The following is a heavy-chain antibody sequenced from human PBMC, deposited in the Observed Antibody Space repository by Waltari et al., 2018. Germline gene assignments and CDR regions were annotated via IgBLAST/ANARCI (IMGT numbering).Heavy chain of an antibody. D-gene: IGHD5-18*01. J-gene: IGHJ4*02. CDR1: GYTFTSYD. Sequence: QVQLVQSGAEVKKPGASVKVSCTASGYTFTSYDINWVRQATGQGLEWMGWMNPNSGNTGYAQKFQGRVTMTRNTSISTAYMELSSLRSEDTAVYYCARVEYSSAVYGYWGQGTLVTVSS. CDR3: ARVEYSSAVYGY. CDR2: MNPNSGNT. V-gene: IGHV1-8*02.